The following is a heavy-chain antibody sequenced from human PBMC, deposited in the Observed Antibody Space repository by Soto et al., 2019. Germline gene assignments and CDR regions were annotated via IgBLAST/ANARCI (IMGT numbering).Heavy chain of an antibody. CDR3: ARVICSGGSCYLDY. Sequence: LSLTCTVSGGSISSYYWSWIRQPPGKGLEWIGYIYYSGSTNYNPSLKSRVTISVDTSKNQFSLKLSSVTAADTAVYYCARVICSGGSCYLDYWGQGTLVTVSS. V-gene: IGHV4-59*01. D-gene: IGHD2-15*01. CDR2: IYYSGST. CDR1: GGSISSYY. J-gene: IGHJ4*02.